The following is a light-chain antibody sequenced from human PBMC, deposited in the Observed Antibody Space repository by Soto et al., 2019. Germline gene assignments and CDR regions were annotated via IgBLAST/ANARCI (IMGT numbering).Light chain of an antibody. J-gene: IGKJ3*01. CDR2: AAS. CDR1: QAIGND. Sequence: AIQMSQSPSSLSASVGDRVTITCRASQAIGNDLGWYQQKPGKAPKLLIYAASSLQIRVPSRFSGSGSGTVFSLTINGLQPDDFATYYCLQEHNYRFTFGPGTTVDL. CDR3: LQEHNYRFT. V-gene: IGKV1-6*01.